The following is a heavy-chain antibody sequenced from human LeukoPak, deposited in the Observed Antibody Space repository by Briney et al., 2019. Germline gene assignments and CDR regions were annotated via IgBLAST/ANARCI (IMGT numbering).Heavy chain of an antibody. Sequence: QPGRSLRLSCTASGFIFSNSGMHWVRQAPGKGLEWVAVISYDDNYKYYVDSVKGRFTISRDNSKNKLSLQMNSLRPEDSAIYYYARFWDYYGMDVWGQGTTVIVSS. CDR2: ISYDDNYK. D-gene: IGHD3-16*01. CDR3: ARFWDYYGMDV. V-gene: IGHV3-30*03. CDR1: GFIFSNSG. J-gene: IGHJ6*02.